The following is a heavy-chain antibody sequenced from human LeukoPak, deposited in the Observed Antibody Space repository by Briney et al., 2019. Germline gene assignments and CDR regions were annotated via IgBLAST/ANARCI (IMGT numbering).Heavy chain of an antibody. CDR2: ISYSGTT. V-gene: IGHV4-39*02. D-gene: IGHD3-9*01. Sequence: SETLSLTCSVSGGSISSSSFYWGWIRQPPGKGLEWIGSISYSGTTYYKPSLRSRLTISVDTSKNHLSLNLTSVTAADTAVYYCARLTDVIRHFDWVQDAFHMWGQGTMVTVSS. CDR3: ARLTDVIRHFDWVQDAFHM. CDR1: GGSISSSSFY. J-gene: IGHJ3*02.